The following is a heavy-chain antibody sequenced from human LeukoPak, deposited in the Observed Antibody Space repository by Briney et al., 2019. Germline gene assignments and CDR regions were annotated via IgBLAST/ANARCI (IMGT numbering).Heavy chain of an antibody. CDR1: GGSISSYY. Sequence: PSETLSLTCTVSGGSISSYYWSWIRQPPGKGLEWIGYTYYSGSTNYNPSLKSRVTISVDTSKNQFSLKLSSVTAADTAVYYCARASWYFDLWGRGTLVTVSS. CDR3: ARASWYFDL. J-gene: IGHJ2*01. CDR2: TYYSGST. V-gene: IGHV4-59*01.